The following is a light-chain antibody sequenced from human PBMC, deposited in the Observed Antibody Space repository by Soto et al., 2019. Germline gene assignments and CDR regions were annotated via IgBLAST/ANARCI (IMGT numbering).Light chain of an antibody. CDR2: DVS. J-gene: IGLJ2*01. V-gene: IGLV2-14*01. CDR3: SSYTSGSTYVE. CDR1: GSDVGFYNY. Sequence: QSALTQPASVSGSPGQSITISCTGTGSDVGFYNYVSWYQQHPGKAPKLMIYDVSNRPSGVSNRFSGSKSGNTASLTISGLQAEDEGDYYCSSYTSGSTYVEFGGGTKLTGL.